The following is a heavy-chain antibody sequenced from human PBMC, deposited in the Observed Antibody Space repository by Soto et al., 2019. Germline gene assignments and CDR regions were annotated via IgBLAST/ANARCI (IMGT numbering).Heavy chain of an antibody. Sequence: GGSLRLSCAASGFTFDDYAMHWVRQAPGKGLEWVSGISWNSGSIGYADSVKGRFTISRDNAKNSLYLQMNSLRAEDTALYYCASDLSGRADVWGQGTTVTVSS. CDR3: ASDLSGRADV. V-gene: IGHV3-9*01. J-gene: IGHJ6*02. CDR2: ISWNSGSI. CDR1: GFTFDDYA. D-gene: IGHD3-10*01.